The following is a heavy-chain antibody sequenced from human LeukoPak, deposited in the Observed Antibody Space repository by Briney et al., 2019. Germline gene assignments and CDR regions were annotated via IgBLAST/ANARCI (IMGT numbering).Heavy chain of an antibody. D-gene: IGHD1-26*01. CDR3: AKDMGSGSIGSFDY. CDR2: ISWNSGSI. V-gene: IGHV3-9*01. J-gene: IGHJ4*02. CDR1: GFTFDDYA. Sequence: PGGSLRLTCAASGFTFDDYAMHWVRQAPGKGLEWVSGISWNSGSIGYADSVKGRFTISRDNAKNFLYLQMNSLRAEDTALYYCAKDMGSGSIGSFDYWGQGTLVTVSS.